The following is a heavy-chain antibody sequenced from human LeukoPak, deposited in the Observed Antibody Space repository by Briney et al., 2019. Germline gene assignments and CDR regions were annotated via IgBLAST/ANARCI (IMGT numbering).Heavy chain of an antibody. D-gene: IGHD7-27*01. CDR1: GFTFSSYW. V-gene: IGHV3-7*01. Sequence: PGGSLRLSCAASGFTFSSYWMTWVRQAPGKGLEWVANINTDGSLIYYVDSVKGRFTISRDNAKNSLYLQMNSLRVEDTAVYYCARDLNWETYWGQGTLVSVSS. CDR3: ARDLNWETY. J-gene: IGHJ4*02. CDR2: INTDGSLI.